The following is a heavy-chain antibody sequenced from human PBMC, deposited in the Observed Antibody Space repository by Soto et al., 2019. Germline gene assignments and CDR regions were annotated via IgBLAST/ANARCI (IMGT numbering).Heavy chain of an antibody. Sequence: PSETLSLTCAVSGGSISSGGYSWSWIRQPPGKGLEWTGYIYHSGSTYYNPSLKSRVTISVDRSKNQFSLKLSSVTAADTAVYYCARGRVNYDILTGYSTYYFDYWGQGTLVTVSS. J-gene: IGHJ4*02. V-gene: IGHV4-30-2*01. CDR3: ARGRVNYDILTGYSTYYFDY. CDR1: GGSISSGGYS. D-gene: IGHD3-9*01. CDR2: IYHSGST.